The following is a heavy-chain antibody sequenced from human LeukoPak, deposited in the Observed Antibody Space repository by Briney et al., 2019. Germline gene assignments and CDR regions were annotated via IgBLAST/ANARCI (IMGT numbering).Heavy chain of an antibody. Sequence: SETLSLTCIVSGGSISSGGYYWSWIRQHPGKGLEWIGYIYYSGSTYYNPSLKSRVTISVDTSKNQFSLKLSSVTAADTAVYYCARDHYEYYYDSSGYYVGAFDIWGQGTMVTVSS. CDR3: ARDHYEYYYDSSGYYVGAFDI. CDR2: IYYSGST. D-gene: IGHD3-22*01. V-gene: IGHV4-31*03. J-gene: IGHJ3*02. CDR1: GGSISSGGYY.